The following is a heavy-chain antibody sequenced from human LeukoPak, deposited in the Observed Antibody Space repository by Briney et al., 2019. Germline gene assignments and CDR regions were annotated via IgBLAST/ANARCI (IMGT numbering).Heavy chain of an antibody. CDR1: RGSLSSYG. CDR3: ATVDWELLFDY. J-gene: IGHJ4*02. Sequence: SVKVSCKASRGSLSSYGFSWVRQAPGQGLDWMGGIIPLFKTAKYAQKFQDRVTITADESSSTVYMELSSLRSEDTAVYYCATVDWELLFDYWGQGTLVTVSS. V-gene: IGHV1-69*13. D-gene: IGHD1-26*01. CDR2: IIPLFKTA.